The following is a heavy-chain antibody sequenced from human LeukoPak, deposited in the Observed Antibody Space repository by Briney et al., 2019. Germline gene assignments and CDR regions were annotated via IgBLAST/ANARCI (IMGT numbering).Heavy chain of an antibody. CDR1: GFTFRTSA. CDR2: VGTSGDMT. V-gene: IGHV3-48*04. Sequence: GGSLRLSYATSGFTFRTSAFSWVRQAPGKGLEWVSYVGTSGDMTYYSASVTGRFTISRDNSKNSLFLQMTSLRVEDTAVYYCARDSGVGGTFDYWGQGSLLTVSS. CDR3: ARDSGVGGTFDY. D-gene: IGHD1-26*01. J-gene: IGHJ4*02.